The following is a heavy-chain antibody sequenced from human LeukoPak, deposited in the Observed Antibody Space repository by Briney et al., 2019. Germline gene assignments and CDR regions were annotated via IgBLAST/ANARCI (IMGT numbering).Heavy chain of an antibody. CDR1: GGSISSSSYY. CDR2: IYYSGST. Sequence: SETLSLTCTVSGGSISSSSYYWGWIRQPPGKGLEWIGSIYYSGSTNYNPSLKSRVTISVDKSKNQFSLKLSSVTAADTAVYYCARVRGQGRPYASWGQGTLVTVSS. D-gene: IGHD3-10*01. CDR3: ARVRGQGRPYAS. J-gene: IGHJ5*02. V-gene: IGHV4-39*07.